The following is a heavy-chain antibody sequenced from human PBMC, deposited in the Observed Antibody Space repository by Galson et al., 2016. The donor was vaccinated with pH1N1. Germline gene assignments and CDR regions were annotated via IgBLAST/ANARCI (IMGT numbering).Heavy chain of an antibody. D-gene: IGHD2-15*01. Sequence: SVKVSCKASGYTFITYYIHWVRQAPGQGLEWLGIINPSGVSTTYAQKFQGRVTMTRDTSTSTVYMELSSLRSEDTAVYYCASRGSGQPHFDNWGQGTLVTVSS. V-gene: IGHV1-46*01. CDR3: ASRGSGQPHFDN. J-gene: IGHJ4*02. CDR2: INPSGVST. CDR1: GYTFITYY.